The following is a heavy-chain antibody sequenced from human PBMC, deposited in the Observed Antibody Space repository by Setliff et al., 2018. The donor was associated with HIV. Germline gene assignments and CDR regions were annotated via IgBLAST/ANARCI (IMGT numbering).Heavy chain of an antibody. D-gene: IGHD4-17*01. J-gene: IGHJ4*02. V-gene: IGHV4-30-4*08. CDR2: VYHTGAT. Sequence: PSETLSLTCTVSGDSLSSGDYYWSWIRQPPGRGLAWVGYVYHTGATYYNPSLKSRVTISVDTSQNQFSLKLSSVTAADTAIYYCARRIYGNNPYFDYWSQGTLVTVSS. CDR1: GDSLSSGDYY. CDR3: ARRIYGNNPYFDY.